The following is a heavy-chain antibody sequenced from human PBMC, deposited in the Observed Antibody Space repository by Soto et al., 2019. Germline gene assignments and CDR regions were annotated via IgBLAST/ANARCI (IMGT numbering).Heavy chain of an antibody. CDR2: INPSGGST. V-gene: IGHV1-46*01. J-gene: IGHJ3*02. Sequence: ASVKVSCKASGYTFITYYMHWVRQAPGQGLEWMGIINPSGGSTSYAQKFQGRVTMTRDTSTSTVYMELSSLRSEDTAVYYCARGPGVDAFDIWGQGTMVTVSS. CDR3: ARGPGVDAFDI. CDR1: GYTFITYY. D-gene: IGHD3-10*01.